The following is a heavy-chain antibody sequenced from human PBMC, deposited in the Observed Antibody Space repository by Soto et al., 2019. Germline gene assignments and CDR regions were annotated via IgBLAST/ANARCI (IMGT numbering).Heavy chain of an antibody. CDR2: ISSSSSTI. CDR1: GFTFSTYS. J-gene: IGHJ6*02. D-gene: IGHD6-25*01. V-gene: IGHV3-48*01. Sequence: PGGSLRLSCAAFGFTFSTYSMNWVRQAPGKGLEWVSYISSSSSTIFYTGSVKGRFTVSRENPRNTLYLQMSSLRAEDTAVYYCTKVRAGPSSYYYYAMDVWGQGTTVTVSS. CDR3: TKVRAGPSSYYYYAMDV.